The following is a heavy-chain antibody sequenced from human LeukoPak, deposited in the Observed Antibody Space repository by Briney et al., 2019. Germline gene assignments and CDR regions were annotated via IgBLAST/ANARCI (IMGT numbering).Heavy chain of an antibody. D-gene: IGHD5-18*01. V-gene: IGHV3-23*01. CDR3: AKDRWIQLWLRYYYHMDV. Sequence: GGSLRLSCAASGFTFSSYAMSWVRQAPGKGLEWVSAISGSGGSTYYADSVKGRFTISRDNSKNTLYLQMNSLRAEDTAVYYCAKDRWIQLWLRYYYHMDVWGKGTTVTVSS. J-gene: IGHJ6*03. CDR2: ISGSGGST. CDR1: GFTFSSYA.